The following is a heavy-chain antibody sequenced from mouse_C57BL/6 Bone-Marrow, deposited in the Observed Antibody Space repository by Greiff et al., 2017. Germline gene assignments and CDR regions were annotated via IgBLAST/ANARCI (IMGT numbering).Heavy chain of an antibody. D-gene: IGHD2-4*01. Sequence: QVQLQQSGSELRSPGSSVKLSCKDFDSEVFPIAYMSWVRQKPGHGFEWIGGILPSIGRTIYGEKFEDKATMDADTLSNTAYLDLNSLSSADSAIYDCARDDYDGDYSWDYWGQGTSVTVSS. CDR3: ARDDYDGDYSWDY. V-gene: IGHV15-2*01. CDR1: DSEVFPIAY. J-gene: IGHJ4*01. CDR2: ILPSIGRT.